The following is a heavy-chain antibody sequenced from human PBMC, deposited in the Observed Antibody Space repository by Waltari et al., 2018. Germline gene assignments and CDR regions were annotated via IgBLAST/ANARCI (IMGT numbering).Heavy chain of an antibody. Sequence: QVQLVESGGGVVQPGRSLRLSCAASGFTFSSYGMHCVRQAPGKGLEWVAVIWYDGSNKYYADSVKGRFTISRDNSKNTLYLQMNSLRAEDTAMYYCAKDIVAGVYYYYMDVWGKGTTVTVSS. CDR1: GFTFSSYG. CDR2: IWYDGSNK. CDR3: AKDIVAGVYYYYMDV. D-gene: IGHD2-21*01. V-gene: IGHV3-30*18. J-gene: IGHJ6*03.